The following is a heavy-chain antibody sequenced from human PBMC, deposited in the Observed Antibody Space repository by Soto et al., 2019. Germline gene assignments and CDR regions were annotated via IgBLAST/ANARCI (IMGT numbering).Heavy chain of an antibody. J-gene: IGHJ4*02. D-gene: IGHD5-12*01. Sequence: QVQLVDSGGGVVQPGRSLRLSCAASGFTFSNYGMHWVRQTPGKGLEWVAVIWYDGSDKKYADSVKGRFTISRDNSKNTLYLHMNSLTVEDTALYYCARASEMATMMRYLDYWGQGTLVTVSS. CDR1: GFTFSNYG. V-gene: IGHV3-33*01. CDR3: ARASEMATMMRYLDY. CDR2: IWYDGSDK.